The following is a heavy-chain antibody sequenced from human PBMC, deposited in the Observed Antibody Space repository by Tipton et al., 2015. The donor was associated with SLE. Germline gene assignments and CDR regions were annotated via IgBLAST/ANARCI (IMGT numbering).Heavy chain of an antibody. J-gene: IGHJ4*02. CDR1: DGSIRSTNYY. Sequence: TLSLTCTVSDGSIRSTNYYWGWIRQPPGKGLEWIGSIYYSGSTYYNPSLKSRVTISVDTSKNQFSLKLSSVTAADTAVYYCARGSYYFDYWGQGTLVTVFS. CDR2: IYYSGST. V-gene: IGHV4-39*07. CDR3: ARGSYYFDY.